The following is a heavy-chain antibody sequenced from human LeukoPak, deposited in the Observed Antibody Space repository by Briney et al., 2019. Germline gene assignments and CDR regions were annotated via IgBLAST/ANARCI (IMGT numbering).Heavy chain of an antibody. D-gene: IGHD2-2*01. CDR2: INSGGRGI. V-gene: IGHV3-48*03. Sequence: GGSLRLSCEASGFRFSYYEMSWVRQAPGKGLDWLSYINSGGRGIHYACSVNCRFTISRDNAKNSLYLQMNSLRVEDSAVYYCAAVGRAGHPGYWGQGTLVTVSS. CDR3: AAVGRAGHPGY. J-gene: IGHJ4*02. CDR1: GFRFSYYE.